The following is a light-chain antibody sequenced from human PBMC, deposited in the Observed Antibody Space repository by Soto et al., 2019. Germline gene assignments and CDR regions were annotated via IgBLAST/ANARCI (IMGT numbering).Light chain of an antibody. CDR2: GTA. J-gene: IGKJ2*01. V-gene: IGKV3-20*01. CDR3: QQYGNTPTT. CDR1: QSVSSNY. Sequence: EIVLTQSPGTLSLSPGERATLSCRATQSVSSNYLAWYQQKPGQAPRLLIYGTASRATDIPDRFSGSGSGTDFPLTISRLEPEDCAVYDCQQYGNTPTTFGQVTKL.